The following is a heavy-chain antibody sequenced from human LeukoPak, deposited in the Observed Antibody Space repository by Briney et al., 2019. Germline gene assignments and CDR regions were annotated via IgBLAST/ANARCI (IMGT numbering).Heavy chain of an antibody. CDR2: NNGDGSTT. Sequence: QTGGSLRLSCVASGFSLSGYWMYWVRQAPGKGLMYISRNNGDGSTTNYADVVKGRFTISRDNAKNTLYLQMNSLRAEDTAVYYCAREVLDSTSRSWDLDLWGRGTLVTVSS. J-gene: IGHJ2*01. D-gene: IGHD2-2*01. CDR1: GFSLSGYW. CDR3: AREVLDSTSRSWDLDL. V-gene: IGHV3-74*01.